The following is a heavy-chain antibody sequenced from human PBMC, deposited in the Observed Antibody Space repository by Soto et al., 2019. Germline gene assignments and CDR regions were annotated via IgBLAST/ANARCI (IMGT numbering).Heavy chain of an antibody. CDR3: ARDWARYCSGGSCYSSYYYGMDV. CDR2: IYYSGST. V-gene: IGHV4-61*01. J-gene: IGHJ6*02. D-gene: IGHD2-15*01. Sequence: PSETLSLTCTVSGGSVSSGSYYWSWIRQPPGKGLEWIGYIYYSGSTNYNPSLKSRVTISVDTSKNQFSLKLSSVTAADTAVYYCARDWARYCSGGSCYSSYYYGMDVWGQGTTVTVSS. CDR1: GGSVSSGSYY.